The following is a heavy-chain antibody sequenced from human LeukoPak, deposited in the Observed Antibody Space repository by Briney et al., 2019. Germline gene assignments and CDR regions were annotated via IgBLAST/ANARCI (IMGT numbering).Heavy chain of an antibody. CDR1: GYTFTGYY. V-gene: IGHV1-2*06. CDR2: INPNSGGT. CDR3: ARDGDDYGDYVIDY. J-gene: IGHJ4*02. Sequence: GASVKVSCKASGYTFTGYYMHWVRQAPGQGLEWMGRINPNSGGTNYAQKFQGRVTMTRDTSISTAYMELSRPRSDDTAVYYCARDGDDYGDYVIDYWGQGALVTVSS. D-gene: IGHD4-17*01.